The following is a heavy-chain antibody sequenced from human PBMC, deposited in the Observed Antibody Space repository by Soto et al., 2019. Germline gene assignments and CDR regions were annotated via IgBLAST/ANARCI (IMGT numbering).Heavy chain of an antibody. CDR1: GYTLTGYY. J-gene: IGHJ6*02. Sequence: ASVKLSFKASGYTLTGYYMRWLRQALGQGFEWMGWINPNSGGTNYAPKFQGRVSMTRDTSISTAYMELSRLRSDDTAVYYCARGSLYCSGDSGYRYGMDVWGQGTTVTVSS. CDR3: ARGSLYCSGDSGYRYGMDV. D-gene: IGHD2-15*01. V-gene: IGHV1-2*02. CDR2: INPNSGGT.